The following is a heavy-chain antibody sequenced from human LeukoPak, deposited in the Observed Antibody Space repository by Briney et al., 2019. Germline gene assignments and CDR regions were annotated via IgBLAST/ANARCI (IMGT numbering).Heavy chain of an antibody. V-gene: IGHV1-69*13. CDR2: IIPIFGTA. CDR3: ARGGITIFGVVIAPYYYYGMDV. D-gene: IGHD3-3*01. Sequence: EASVKVSCKASGGTFSSYAISWVRQAPGQGLEWMGGIIPIFGTANYAQKFQGRVTITADESTSTAYMELSSLRSEDTAVYYCARGGITIFGVVIAPYYYYGMDVWGQGTTVTVSS. CDR1: GGTFSSYA. J-gene: IGHJ6*02.